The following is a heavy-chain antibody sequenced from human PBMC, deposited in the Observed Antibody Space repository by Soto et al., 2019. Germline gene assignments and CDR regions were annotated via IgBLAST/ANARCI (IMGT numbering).Heavy chain of an antibody. CDR1: GGSFSGYY. J-gene: IGHJ4*02. CDR3: ARRYGVYFDY. Sequence: SETLSLTCAVYGGSFSGYYWSWIRQPPGKGLEWIGEINHSGSTNYNPSLKSRVTISVDTSKNQFSLKLSSVTAADTAVYYCARRYGVYFDYWGQGTLVTVSS. CDR2: INHSGST. D-gene: IGHD4-17*01. V-gene: IGHV4-34*01.